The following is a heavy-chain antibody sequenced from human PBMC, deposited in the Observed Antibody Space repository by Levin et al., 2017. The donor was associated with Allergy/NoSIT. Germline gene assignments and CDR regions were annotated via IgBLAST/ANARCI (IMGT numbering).Heavy chain of an antibody. CDR2: TYYRSKWYN. CDR3: ERIGGEYEGGGTYRYCDD. J-gene: IGHJ4*02. D-gene: IGHD1-26*01. V-gene: IGHV6-1*01. CDR1: GDRVSSNSAA. Sequence: SQTLSLTCAISGDRVSSNSAAWNWIRQSPSRGLEWLGRTYYRSKWYNDYAVSVKSRITISADTSKNQFSLQLNSVTPEDTAVYYCERIGGEYEGGGTYRYCDDWGKGTLLTVSS.